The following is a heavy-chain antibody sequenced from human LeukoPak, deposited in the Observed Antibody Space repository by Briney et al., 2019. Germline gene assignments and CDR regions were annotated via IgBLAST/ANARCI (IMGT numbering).Heavy chain of an antibody. V-gene: IGHV3-23*01. CDR2: ISGSGDST. J-gene: IGHJ4*02. Sequence: PGGSLTLSCAASGFTFINYAMTWVRQAPGKGLEWVSAISGSGDSTFNADSVKGRFTISRDNSKNTLYLQMNSLRAEDTALYYCATSTVAKYDYWGQGTLVAVSS. CDR3: ATSTVAKYDY. D-gene: IGHD4-11*01. CDR1: GFTFINYA.